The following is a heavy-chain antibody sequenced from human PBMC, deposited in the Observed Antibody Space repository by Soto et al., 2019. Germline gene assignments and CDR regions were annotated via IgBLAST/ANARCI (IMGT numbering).Heavy chain of an antibody. D-gene: IGHD3-22*01. CDR1: GFTFSSYA. CDR3: AKDQRARGYYLPIDY. Sequence: HPGGSLRLSCAASGFTFSSYAMSWVRQAPGKGLEWVSAISGSGGSTYYADSVKGRFTISRDNSKNTLYLQMNSLRAEDTAVYYCAKDQRARGYYLPIDYWGQGTLVTVSS. J-gene: IGHJ4*02. CDR2: ISGSGGST. V-gene: IGHV3-23*01.